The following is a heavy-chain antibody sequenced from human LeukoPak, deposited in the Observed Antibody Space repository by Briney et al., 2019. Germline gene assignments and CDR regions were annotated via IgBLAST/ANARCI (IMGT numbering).Heavy chain of an antibody. Sequence: GGSLRLSCAASGFTFSSYAMSWVRQAPGKGLEWVSAISGSGGSTYYADSVKGRFTISRDNSKDTLYLQMNSLRAEDTAVYYCARDSGAATFGGVSDVWGKGTTVTVSS. CDR2: ISGSGGST. CDR3: ARDSGAATFGGVSDV. D-gene: IGHD3-16*01. J-gene: IGHJ6*04. V-gene: IGHV3-23*01. CDR1: GFTFSSYA.